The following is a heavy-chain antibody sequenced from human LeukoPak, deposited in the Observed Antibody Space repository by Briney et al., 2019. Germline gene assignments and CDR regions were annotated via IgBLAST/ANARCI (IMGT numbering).Heavy chain of an antibody. CDR2: IYYSGST. J-gene: IGHJ4*02. Sequence: SETLSLTCTVSGRCISSYYWSWIRQPPGKGLEWIGYIYYSGSTNYNPSLKSRVTISVDTSKNQFTLKLSSVTAADTAVYYCARVNAALYDYWGQGTLVTVSS. CDR3: ARVNAALYDY. D-gene: IGHD2-2*02. V-gene: IGHV4-59*01. CDR1: GRCISSYY.